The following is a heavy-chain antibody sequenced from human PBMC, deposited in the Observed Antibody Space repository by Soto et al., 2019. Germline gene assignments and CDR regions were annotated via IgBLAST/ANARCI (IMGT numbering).Heavy chain of an antibody. Sequence: GESLKISCKGFGYNFTSYWISWVRQMPGKGLDWMGRIDPSDYYTNYSPSLQGHVTISVDKASSTAYLQWSSLKASDTAMYYCARQSYFSPRTRSPGTDLCGPGPLGTVSS. J-gene: IGHJ5*02. D-gene: IGHD3-10*01. CDR3: ARQSYFSPRTRSPGTDL. V-gene: IGHV5-10-1*01. CDR1: GYNFTSYW. CDR2: IDPSDYYT.